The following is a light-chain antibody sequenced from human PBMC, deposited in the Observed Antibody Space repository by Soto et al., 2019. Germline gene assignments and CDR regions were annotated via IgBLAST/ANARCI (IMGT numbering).Light chain of an antibody. CDR3: QKYYHAPLT. J-gene: IGKJ4*01. V-gene: IGKV1-27*01. Sequence: DIQMTQSPSSLSASVGDRVTITCRASQGISSYLAWYQQQPGRVPKLLIYGASTLQSGVPSRFSGSGSGTDFTLPNNSLQPEDVATYYCQKYYHAPLTFGGGTKVEIK. CDR1: QGISSY. CDR2: GAS.